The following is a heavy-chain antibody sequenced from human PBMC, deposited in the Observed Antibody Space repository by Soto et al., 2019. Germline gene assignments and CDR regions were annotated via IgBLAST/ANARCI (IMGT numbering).Heavy chain of an antibody. J-gene: IGHJ4*02. CDR1: GFTFSSYS. D-gene: IGHD5-18*01. CDR3: ARDRYSYGFGIDY. V-gene: IGHV3-21*01. Sequence: GGSLRLSCAASGFTFSSYSMNWVRQAPGKGLEWVSSISSSSSYIYYADSVKGRFTISRDNAKNSLYLQMNSLRAEDTAVYYCARDRYSYGFGIDYWGQGTLVTVSS. CDR2: ISSSSSYI.